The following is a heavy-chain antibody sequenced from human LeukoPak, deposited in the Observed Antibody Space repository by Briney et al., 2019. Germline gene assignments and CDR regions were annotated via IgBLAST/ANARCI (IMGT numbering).Heavy chain of an antibody. CDR1: GYIFTGYY. Sequence: ASVKVSCKASGYIFTGYYMHWVRQAPGQGLEWMGWINPNSGGTNYAQKFQGRVTMTRDTSISTAYMQLSRLRSDDTAVYYCARSPHILTGENFDFWGRGTLLTVSS. J-gene: IGHJ4*02. V-gene: IGHV1-2*02. CDR2: INPNSGGT. D-gene: IGHD3-9*01. CDR3: ARSPHILTGENFDF.